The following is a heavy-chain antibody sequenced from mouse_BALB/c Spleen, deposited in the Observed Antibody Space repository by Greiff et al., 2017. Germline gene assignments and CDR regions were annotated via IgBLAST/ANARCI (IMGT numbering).Heavy chain of an antibody. V-gene: IGHV2-2*02. CDR2: IWSGGST. D-gene: IGHD2-1*01. CDR3: ARGRGNYERGAMDY. Sequence: QVQLQQSGPGLVQPSQSLSITCTVSGFSLTSYGVHWVRQSPGKGLEWLGVIWSGGSTDYNAAFISRLSISKDNSKSQVFFKMNSLQANDTAIYYCARGRGNYERGAMDYWGQGTSVTVSS. CDR1: GFSLTSYG. J-gene: IGHJ4*01.